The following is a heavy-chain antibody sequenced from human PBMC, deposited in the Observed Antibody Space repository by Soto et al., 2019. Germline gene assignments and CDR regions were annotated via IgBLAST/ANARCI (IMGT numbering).Heavy chain of an antibody. V-gene: IGHV3-33*01. CDR1: GFTFSSYG. J-gene: IGHJ4*02. D-gene: IGHD6-19*01. Sequence: GGSLRLSCAASGFTFSSYGMHWVRQAPGKGLEWVAVIWYDGSNKYYADSVKGRFTISRDNSKNTLYLQMNSLRAEDTAVYYCARLAVAGYCFDYWGQGTLVTVS. CDR2: IWYDGSNK. CDR3: ARLAVAGYCFDY.